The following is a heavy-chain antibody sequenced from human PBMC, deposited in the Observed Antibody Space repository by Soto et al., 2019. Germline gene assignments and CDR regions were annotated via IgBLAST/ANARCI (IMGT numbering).Heavy chain of an antibody. J-gene: IGHJ4*02. CDR2: IYYTGDT. D-gene: IGHD2-2*01. CDR3: ARYARTPDF. CDR1: GASINSSY. V-gene: IGHV4-59*01. Sequence: QVQLQESGPGLVKPSETLSLTCTVYGASINSSYWTWFRHPPGQGLESIGYIYYTGDTNTNPSLKSRVTISIDTSKNHFSLRLSAVTAADTAVYYCARYARTPDFWGQGTLVTVSS.